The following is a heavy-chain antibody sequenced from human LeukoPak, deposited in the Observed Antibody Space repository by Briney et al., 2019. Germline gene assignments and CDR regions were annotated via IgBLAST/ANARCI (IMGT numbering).Heavy chain of an antibody. CDR1: GGSVSSGPYY. V-gene: IGHV4-61*01. CDR2: IYYSGST. Sequence: SETLSLTCTVSGGSVSSGPYYWSWIRQPPGKGLEWIGYIYYSGSTRYNPSLESRATISLDTSRNQFSLKLTSMTAADTAVYYCARLTTRPGGIRPLIMDFWGQGTLVTVSS. D-gene: IGHD3-10*01. J-gene: IGHJ4*02. CDR3: ARLTTRPGGIRPLIMDF.